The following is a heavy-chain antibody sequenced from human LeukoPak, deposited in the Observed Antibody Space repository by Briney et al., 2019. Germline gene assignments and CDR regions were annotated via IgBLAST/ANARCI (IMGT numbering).Heavy chain of an antibody. Sequence: GGSLRLSCAASGFTLRSYWMSWVRQAPGKGLEWVANIKQDGSEKYYVDSVKGRFTISRDNAKNSLYLQMNSLRAEDTAVYYCATDYYGSGSYLYYFDYWGQGTLVTVSS. CDR2: IKQDGSEK. V-gene: IGHV3-7*01. CDR1: GFTLRSYW. J-gene: IGHJ4*02. D-gene: IGHD3-10*01. CDR3: ATDYYGSGSYLYYFDY.